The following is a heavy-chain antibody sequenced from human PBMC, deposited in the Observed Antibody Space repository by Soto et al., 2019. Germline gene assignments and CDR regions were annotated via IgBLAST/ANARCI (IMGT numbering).Heavy chain of an antibody. J-gene: IGHJ4*02. V-gene: IGHV3-30-3*01. CDR1: GFTFSSYA. CDR3: ARDRVAAAGTGNCDY. CDR2: ISYDGSNK. Sequence: GGSLRLSCAASGFTFSSYAMHWVRQAPGKGLEWVAVISYDGSNKYYADSVKGRFTISRDNSKNTLYLQMNSLRAEDTAVYYCARDRVAAAGTGNCDYWGQGTLVTVSS. D-gene: IGHD6-13*01.